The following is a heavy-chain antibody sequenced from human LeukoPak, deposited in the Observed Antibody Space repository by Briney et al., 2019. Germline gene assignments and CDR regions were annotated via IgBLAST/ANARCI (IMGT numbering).Heavy chain of an antibody. D-gene: IGHD3-3*01. V-gene: IGHV4-61*02. CDR1: GGSISSGSYY. J-gene: IGHJ3*02. CDR3: ARLLSYDFWSGYLPGAFDI. Sequence: SQTLSLTCTVSGGSISSGSYYWSWIRQPAGKGLEWIGRIYTSGSTNYNPSLKSRVTISVDTSKNQFSLKLSSVTAADTAVYYCARLLSYDFWSGYLPGAFDIWGQGTMVTVFS. CDR2: IYTSGST.